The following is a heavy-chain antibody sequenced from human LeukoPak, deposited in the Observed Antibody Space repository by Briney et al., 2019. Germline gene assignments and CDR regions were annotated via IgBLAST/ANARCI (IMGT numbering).Heavy chain of an antibody. V-gene: IGHV4-59*01. Sequence: SETLSLTCAVYGGXFIGNYWSWIRQPPGKGLEWVGYIYYSGSSNYNPSLMSRVTISVDTSKNQFSLKLSSVTAADTAVYYCARSITMGDDYYYYGMDVWGQGTTVTVSS. CDR1: GGXFIGNY. J-gene: IGHJ6*02. CDR3: ARSITMGDDYYYYGMDV. D-gene: IGHD3-10*01. CDR2: IYYSGSS.